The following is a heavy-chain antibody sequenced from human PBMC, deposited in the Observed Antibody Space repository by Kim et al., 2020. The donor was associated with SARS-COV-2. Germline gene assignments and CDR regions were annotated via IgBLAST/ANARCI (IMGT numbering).Heavy chain of an antibody. V-gene: IGHV3-23*01. Sequence: GGSLRPSCAASGFTFSSYGMTWVRQSPGKGLEWVSVISGSGGSTYSADSVKGRFTISRDNSKNTLYLQMNSLRAEDTAVYYCAKDHSSNWYEKAFDYWG. CDR3: AKDHSSNWYEKAFDY. D-gene: IGHD6-13*01. J-gene: IGHJ4*01. CDR2: ISGSGGST. CDR1: GFTFSSYG.